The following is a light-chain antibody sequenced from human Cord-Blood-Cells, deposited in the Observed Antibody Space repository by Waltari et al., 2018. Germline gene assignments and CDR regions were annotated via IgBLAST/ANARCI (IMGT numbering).Light chain of an antibody. Sequence: EIVLMQSPGTLSLSPGERASLSCMASQTVSSSYLAWYQQKTGQAPSLFIYGASSRATGIPDRFSGSGSGTDFTLTISRLEPEDFAVYYCQQYGSSPCTFGQGTKLEI. CDR2: GAS. CDR3: QQYGSSPCT. CDR1: QTVSSSY. V-gene: IGKV3-20*01. J-gene: IGKJ2*02.